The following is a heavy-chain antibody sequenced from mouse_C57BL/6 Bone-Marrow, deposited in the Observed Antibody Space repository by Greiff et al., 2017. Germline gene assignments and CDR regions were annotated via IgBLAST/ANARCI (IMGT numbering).Heavy chain of an antibody. D-gene: IGHD3-2*02. CDR1: GYTFTSYW. CDR2: IDPSDSYT. Sequence: VKLQQSGAELVMPGASVKLSCKASGYTFTSYWMHWVKQRPGQGLEWIGEIDPSDSYTNYNQKFKGKSTLTVDKSSSTADMQLSSLTSEDSAVYYCARWGRAQATSWFAYWGQGTLVTVSA. CDR3: ARWGRAQATSWFAY. J-gene: IGHJ3*01. V-gene: IGHV1-69*01.